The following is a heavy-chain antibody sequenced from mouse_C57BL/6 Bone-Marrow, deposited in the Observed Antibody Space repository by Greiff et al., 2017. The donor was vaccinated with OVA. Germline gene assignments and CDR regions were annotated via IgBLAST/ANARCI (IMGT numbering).Heavy chain of an antibody. D-gene: IGHD1-1*01. CDR3: ARGPYYCGFDY. CDR1: GFTFSDYG. CDR2: ISSGSSTI. J-gene: IGHJ2*01. Sequence: EVKLMESGGGLVKPGGSLKLSCAASGFTFSDYGMHWVRQAPEKGLEWVAYISSGSSTIYYADTVKGRFTISRDNAKNTLFLQMTSLRSEDTAMYYCARGPYYCGFDYWGQGTTLTVSS. V-gene: IGHV5-17*01.